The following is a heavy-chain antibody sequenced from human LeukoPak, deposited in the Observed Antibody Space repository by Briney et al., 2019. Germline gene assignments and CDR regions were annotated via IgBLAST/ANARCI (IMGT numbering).Heavy chain of an antibody. CDR3: ARRSGYDYYYFDY. V-gene: IGHV4-31*03. D-gene: IGHD5-12*01. CDR2: IYYSGST. CDR1: GGSISSGGYY. Sequence: SETLSLTCTVSGGSISSGGYYWRWIRQHPGKGLEWIGYIYYSGSTYYNPSLKSRVTIPVDTSKNQFSLKLSSVTAADTAVYYCARRSGYDYYYFDYWGQGTLVTVSS. J-gene: IGHJ4*02.